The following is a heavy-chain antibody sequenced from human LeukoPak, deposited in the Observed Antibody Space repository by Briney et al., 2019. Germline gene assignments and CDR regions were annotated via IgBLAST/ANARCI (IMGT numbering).Heavy chain of an antibody. Sequence: SVKVSCKASGGTFSSYATSWVRQAPGQGLEWMGGIIPIFGTANYAQKFQGRVTITADKSTSTAYMELSSLRSEDTAVYYCASVGDYGDYDYYYYGMDVWGKGTTVTVSS. CDR1: GGTFSSYA. CDR3: ASVGDYGDYDYYYYGMDV. J-gene: IGHJ6*04. CDR2: IIPIFGTA. V-gene: IGHV1-69*06. D-gene: IGHD4-17*01.